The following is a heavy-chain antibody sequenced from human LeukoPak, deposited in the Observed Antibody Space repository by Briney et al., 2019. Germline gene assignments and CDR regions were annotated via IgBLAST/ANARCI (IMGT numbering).Heavy chain of an antibody. CDR3: AREQEYCSSTSCYNWFDP. J-gene: IGHJ5*02. CDR1: GVTLSNYA. CDR2: INHSGST. D-gene: IGHD2-2*01. V-gene: IGHV4-34*01. Sequence: GSLRLSCVASGVTLSNYAMSWARQPPGKGLEWIGEINHSGSTNYNPSLKSRVTISVDTSKNQFSLKLSSVTAADTAVYYCAREQEYCSSTSCYNWFDPWGQGTLVTVSS.